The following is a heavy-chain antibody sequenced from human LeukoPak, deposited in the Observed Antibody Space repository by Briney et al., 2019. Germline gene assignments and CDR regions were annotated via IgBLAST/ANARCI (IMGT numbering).Heavy chain of an antibody. V-gene: IGHV3-48*01. D-gene: IGHD2-2*01. CDR1: GFSLSSYT. J-gene: IGHJ3*01. CDR2: ISGSGSTV. CDR3: ARDHQYAFDV. Sequence: GGSLRLSCNVSGFSLSSYTMYWVRQAPGKGLEWVSYISGSGSTVYYADSVRGRFTMSRDNAKNSLYLQMNSLRAEDTALYYCARDHQYAFDVWGQGTLVTVSS.